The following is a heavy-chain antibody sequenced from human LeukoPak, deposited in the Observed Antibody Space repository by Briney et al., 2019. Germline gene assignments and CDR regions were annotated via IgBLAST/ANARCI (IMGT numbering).Heavy chain of an antibody. J-gene: IGHJ4*02. V-gene: IGHV3-23*01. CDR3: AKIGMQQWLEYYFDY. D-gene: IGHD6-19*01. Sequence: PGGPLRLSCAASGISVSNDYMSWVRQAPGKGLEWVSAISGGGGSTYYADSVKGRFTISRDSSKITLYLQLNNLRAEDTAVYYCAKIGMQQWLEYYFDYWGQGTLVTVSS. CDR1: GISVSNDY. CDR2: ISGGGGST.